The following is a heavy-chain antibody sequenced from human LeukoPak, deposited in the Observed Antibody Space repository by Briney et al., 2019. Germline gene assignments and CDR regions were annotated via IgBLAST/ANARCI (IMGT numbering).Heavy chain of an antibody. D-gene: IGHD6-6*01. Sequence: ASVKVSCKASGYTFTGYHMHWVRQAPGQGLEWMGRINPNSGGTNYAQKFQGRVTMTRDTSISTAYMELSRLRSDDTAVYYCARDMQLAPEYYFDYWGQGTLVTVSS. CDR2: INPNSGGT. CDR1: GYTFTGYH. CDR3: ARDMQLAPEYYFDY. J-gene: IGHJ4*02. V-gene: IGHV1-2*06.